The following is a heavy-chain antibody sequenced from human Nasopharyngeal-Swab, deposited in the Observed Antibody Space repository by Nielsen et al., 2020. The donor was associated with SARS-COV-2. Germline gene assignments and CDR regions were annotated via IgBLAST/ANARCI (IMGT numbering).Heavy chain of an antibody. Sequence: ASVQVSCKASGYTFTSYDINWARQATGQGLEWMGWMNPNSGNTGYAQKFQGRVTMTRNTSISTAYMELSSLRSEDTAVYYCARGRGGWFGELFDYWGQGTLVTVSS. V-gene: IGHV1-8*01. CDR2: MNPNSGNT. D-gene: IGHD3-10*01. CDR1: GYTFTSYD. CDR3: ARGRGGWFGELFDY. J-gene: IGHJ4*02.